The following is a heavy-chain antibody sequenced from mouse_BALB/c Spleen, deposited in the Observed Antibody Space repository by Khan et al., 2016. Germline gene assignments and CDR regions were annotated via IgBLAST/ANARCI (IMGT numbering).Heavy chain of an antibody. Sequence: VQLKESGAELVKSGATVKLSCTASGLNINDTYMHWLKQCPEQGLEWIGRIDPPNGNTKYDTKFQGKTTKTAATSPITAYLQRSSLTSEDTAVYSCARMARKWGQGTTLTVSS. J-gene: IGHJ2*01. V-gene: IGHV14-3*02. CDR3: ARMARK. CDR1: GLNINDTY. CDR2: IDPPNGNT. D-gene: IGHD1-2*01.